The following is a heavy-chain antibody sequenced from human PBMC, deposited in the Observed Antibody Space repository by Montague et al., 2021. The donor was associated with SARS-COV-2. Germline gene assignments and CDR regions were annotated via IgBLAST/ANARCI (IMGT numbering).Heavy chain of an antibody. V-gene: IGHV4-61*09. CDR2: MQASGTS. J-gene: IGHJ6*02. CDR3: ARDRPESWRISPGLAGLFATVVHSASGMDV. CDR1: GDSMSSGSHF. Sequence: TLSLTCTGAGDSMSSGSHFWTGSRQPAGKGIEWIGQMQASGTSNYNPSLRDRITLSIDTSRNQFSLDLRSVTAADSAIYFCARDRPESWRISPGLAGLFATVVHSASGMDVWGRGTTVIVS. D-gene: IGHD6-6*01.